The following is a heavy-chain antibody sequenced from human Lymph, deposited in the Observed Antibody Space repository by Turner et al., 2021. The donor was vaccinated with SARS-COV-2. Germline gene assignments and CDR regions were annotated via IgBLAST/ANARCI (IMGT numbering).Heavy chain of an antibody. V-gene: IGHV1-2*02. CDR1: GYTFTGNY. CDR2: VNRNSVGT. J-gene: IGHJ6*02. D-gene: IGHD3-3*01. CDR3: ARDVERYNDFWSGYSGGYGLDV. Sequence: QVQLVQSGAEGKKPGASVKVSCKASGYTFTGNYMHWVRQAPGQGIELMGWVNRNSVGTNYAQKFQGKVTMTRDTSISTAYMELSRLRSDDTAVYYCARDVERYNDFWSGYSGGYGLDVWGQGTTVTVSS.